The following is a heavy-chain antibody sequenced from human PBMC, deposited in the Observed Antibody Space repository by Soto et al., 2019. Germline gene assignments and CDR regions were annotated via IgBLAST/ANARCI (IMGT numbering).Heavy chain of an antibody. J-gene: IGHJ5*02. V-gene: IGHV4-4*07. CDR2: IYSSGST. CDR1: GGPIRGSY. Sequence: PSETLSSTTPFTGGPIRGSYWPWVRQSAGGGLEWIGRIYSSGSTNYNPSLKSRVTISLDTSMNHFSLRLSSVTAADTAVYYCARGQRFSDWFDPWGQGTLVT. CDR3: ARGQRFSDWFDP. D-gene: IGHD3-3*01.